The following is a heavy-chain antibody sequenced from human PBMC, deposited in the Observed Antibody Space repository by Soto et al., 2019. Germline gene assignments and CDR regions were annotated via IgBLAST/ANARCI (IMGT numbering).Heavy chain of an antibody. V-gene: IGHV1-8*01. CDR1: GYTFTSYA. CDR3: ATSSNDYDDRH. D-gene: IGHD4-17*01. Sequence: QVQLVQSGAEVKKPGASVKVSCKASGYTFTSYAINWVRQATGQGLEWMGWMNPNSGNTGYAQKFQGRITMTRNTAISTAFMEMSSLRSEDTAVYYCATSSNDYDDRHWGQGTLVTVSS. J-gene: IGHJ4*02. CDR2: MNPNSGNT.